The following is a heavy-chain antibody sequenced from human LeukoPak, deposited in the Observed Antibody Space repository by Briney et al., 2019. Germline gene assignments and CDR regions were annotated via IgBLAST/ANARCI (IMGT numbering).Heavy chain of an antibody. J-gene: IGHJ4*02. CDR3: AKDIGDSVGYNYFDS. Sequence: GGSLRLSCAASGFTFDDYTMHWVRQAPGKGLEWVSLISWHGSTTKYVDSVKGRFTISRDNLKNSLSLQMNSLGPEDTALYYCAKDIGDSVGYNYFDSWGQGTLVTVSS. CDR1: GFTFDDYT. D-gene: IGHD3-22*01. CDR2: ISWHGSTT. V-gene: IGHV3-43*01.